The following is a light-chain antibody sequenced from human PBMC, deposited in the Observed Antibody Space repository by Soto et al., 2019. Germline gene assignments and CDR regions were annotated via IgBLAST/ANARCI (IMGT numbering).Light chain of an antibody. J-gene: IGKJ4*01. Sequence: DIQLPQSPSSLSASVGGRVTITCRASHDINHFLAWFQQKPGKAPKPLIYSASSLQDGVPSRFSGSGSGTDFTLTISSLQPEDFATYFCLQYDRFPATFGGGTRVDIE. CDR3: LQYDRFPAT. V-gene: IGKV1-16*01. CDR2: SAS. CDR1: HDINHF.